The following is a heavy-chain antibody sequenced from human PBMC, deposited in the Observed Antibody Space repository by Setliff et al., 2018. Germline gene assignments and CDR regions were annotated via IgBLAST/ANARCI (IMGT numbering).Heavy chain of an antibody. CDR3: VRDGAGAFDY. J-gene: IGHJ4*02. Sequence: GGSLRLSCEASGFTFRTYEMIWVRQAPGKGLERVSKTHTDGITIYSDSVRGRFTISRDSAKNSLHLQMTSLSAEDTAVYYCVRDGAGAFDYWGQGALVTVSS. CDR2: THTDGITI. CDR1: GFTFRTYE. V-gene: IGHV3-48*03. D-gene: IGHD1-26*01.